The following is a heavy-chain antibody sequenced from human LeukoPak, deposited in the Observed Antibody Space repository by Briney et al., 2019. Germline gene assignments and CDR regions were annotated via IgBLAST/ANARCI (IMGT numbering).Heavy chain of an antibody. Sequence: SVKVSCKASGGTFSSYVISWVRQAPGQGLEWMGRIIPILGIANYAQKFQGRVTITADKSTSTAYMELSSLRSEDAAVYYCASPPADYYDSRDYFDYWGQGTLVTVSS. CDR1: GGTFSSYV. J-gene: IGHJ4*02. CDR2: IIPILGIA. CDR3: ASPPADYYDSRDYFDY. V-gene: IGHV1-69*04. D-gene: IGHD3-22*01.